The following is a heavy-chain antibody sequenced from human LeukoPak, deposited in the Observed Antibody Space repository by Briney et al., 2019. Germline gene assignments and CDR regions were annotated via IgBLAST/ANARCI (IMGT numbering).Heavy chain of an antibody. J-gene: IGHJ4*02. D-gene: IGHD3-10*01. V-gene: IGHV4-59*08. CDR3: RGVTTVRGVRVVDY. Sequence: PSETLSLTCTVSGSSISGYYWSWVRQPPGKGLEWIGYIYDSGTTNYNPSLKSRVTISVDTSKYQFSLKLSSVTAADTAVYYCRGVTTVRGVRVVDYWGQGTLVTVSS. CDR2: IYDSGTT. CDR1: GSSISGYY.